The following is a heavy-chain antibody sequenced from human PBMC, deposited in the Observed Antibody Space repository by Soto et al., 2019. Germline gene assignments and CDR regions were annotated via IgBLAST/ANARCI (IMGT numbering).Heavy chain of an antibody. D-gene: IGHD5-18*01. CDR1: GYRFPSYW. J-gene: IGHJ6*02. CDR2: IYPGDADT. CDR3: ARRGYSYGKNYYCGMDV. Sequence: WGYLMLSRQGSGYRFPSYWIGLVRQMPGNGLEWMGIIYPGDADTRYSPSVQGQITISANKSISTAYLQWSSLKASDTAMYYCARRGYSYGKNYYCGMDVWGQGTTVTVSS. V-gene: IGHV5-51*01.